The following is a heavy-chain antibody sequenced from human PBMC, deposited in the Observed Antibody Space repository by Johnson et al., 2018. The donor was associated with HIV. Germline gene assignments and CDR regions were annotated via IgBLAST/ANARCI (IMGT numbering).Heavy chain of an antibody. D-gene: IGHD1-1*01. J-gene: IGHJ3*02. CDR1: RFTFSSFA. CDR2: ISYDASNK. Sequence: QVQLVESGGGVVQPGRSLRLSCAASRFTFSSFAMHWVRQAPGKGLEWVAVISYDASNKYYADSVKGRFTISRDNSKNTLYLQMNSLRAEDTAVYYWARAPGWNDVWGAFDIWGQGTVVTVSS. CDR3: ARAPGWNDVWGAFDI. V-gene: IGHV3-30*04.